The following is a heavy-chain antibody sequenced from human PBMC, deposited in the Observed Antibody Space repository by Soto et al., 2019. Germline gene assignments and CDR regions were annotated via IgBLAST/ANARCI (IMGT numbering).Heavy chain of an antibody. V-gene: IGHV1-18*01. D-gene: IGHD3-10*01. CDR3: ARDAYYYGSGTRSYYYYYGMDV. CDR1: GYTFTSYG. CDR2: ISAYNGNT. J-gene: IGHJ6*02. Sequence: ASVKVSCKASGYTFTSYGMRRVRQAPGQGIEWMGWISAYNGNTNYAQKLQGRVTMTTDTSKSTAYMELRSLRSDDTAVYYCARDAYYYGSGTRSYYYYYGMDVWGQGTTVTVSS.